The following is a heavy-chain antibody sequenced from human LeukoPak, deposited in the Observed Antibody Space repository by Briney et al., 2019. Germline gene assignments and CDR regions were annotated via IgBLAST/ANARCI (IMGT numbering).Heavy chain of an antibody. J-gene: IGHJ1*01. CDR2: IRRSYI. Sequence: XAPXKGXXXXLAIRRSYIYYANSVKGRLTISKDNAKNSLYLQMNRRRAEDTAVYYCVRDMTTVTTCYLQHWGQGTLVTVSS. CDR3: VRDMTTVTTCYLQH. V-gene: IGHV3-69-1*01. D-gene: IGHD4-17*01.